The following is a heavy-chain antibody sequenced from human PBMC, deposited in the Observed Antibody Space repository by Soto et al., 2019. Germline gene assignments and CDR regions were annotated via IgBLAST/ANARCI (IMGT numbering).Heavy chain of an antibody. CDR1: GYTFTGYY. CDR3: ARDPPRSSSYAFDI. CDR2: INPNSGGT. J-gene: IGHJ3*02. V-gene: IGHV1-2*02. Sequence: ASVKVSCKASGYTFTGYYMHWVRQAPGQGLEWMGWINPNSGGTNYAQKFQGRVTMTRDTSISTAYMELSRLRSVDTAVYYCARDPPRSSSYAFDIWGQGTMVTVS. D-gene: IGHD6-6*01.